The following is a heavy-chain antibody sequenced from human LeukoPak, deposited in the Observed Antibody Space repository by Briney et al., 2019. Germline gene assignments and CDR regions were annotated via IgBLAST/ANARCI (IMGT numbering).Heavy chain of an antibody. CDR1: GGSISSGGYY. J-gene: IGHJ6*02. D-gene: IGHD3-22*01. Sequence: PSETLSLTCTVSGGSISSGGYYWSWIRQHPGKGLEWIGYIYYSGSTYYNPSLKSRVTISVDTSKNQFFLKLSSVTAADTAVYYCQGSDYYDSSGRPLYYGMDVWGQGTTVTVSS. CDR2: IYYSGST. CDR3: QGSDYYDSSGRPLYYGMDV. V-gene: IGHV4-31*03.